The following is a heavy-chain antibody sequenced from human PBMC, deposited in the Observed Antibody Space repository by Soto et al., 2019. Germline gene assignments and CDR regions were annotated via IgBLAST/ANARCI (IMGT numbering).Heavy chain of an antibody. V-gene: IGHV4-31*03. Sequence: SETLSLTCTVSGASVSTGAYYWGWVRQRPGRGLEWIGYVYESGYTYYNMSLKSRLTISLDRSNNQFSLGLTSVTAADTAVYYCVRALRHTAMVYPCFDPWGQRTLVTVSS. D-gene: IGHD5-18*01. CDR3: VRALRHTAMVYPCFDP. CDR1: GASVSTGAYY. J-gene: IGHJ5*02. CDR2: VYESGYT.